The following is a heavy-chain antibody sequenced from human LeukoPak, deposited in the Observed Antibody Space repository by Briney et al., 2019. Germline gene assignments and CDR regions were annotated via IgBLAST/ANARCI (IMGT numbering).Heavy chain of an antibody. Sequence: TSETLSLTCTVSGVSISSSSYYWGWIRQPPGKGLEWIGSIYYSGSTYYNPSLKSRVTISVDTSKNQFSLKLSSVTAADTAVYYCARLELSGSYLDYWGQGTLVTVSS. CDR1: GVSISSSSYY. CDR2: IYYSGST. D-gene: IGHD1-26*01. V-gene: IGHV4-39*01. CDR3: ARLELSGSYLDY. J-gene: IGHJ4*02.